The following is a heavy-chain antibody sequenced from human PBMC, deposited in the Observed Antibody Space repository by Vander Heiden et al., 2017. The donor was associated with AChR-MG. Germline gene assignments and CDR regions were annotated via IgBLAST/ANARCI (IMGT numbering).Heavy chain of an antibody. J-gene: IGHJ3*01. D-gene: IGHD3-10*01. CDR3: TTDRGFGFFDV. Sequence: EVQLVASGPGLVQPGGSLRLSSAASGFTFIGYWMNWVRQAPGHALALVANINEDGSDMYYVDSVKGRFTISRDNAKNSMYLQMKSLTADDTAVYYCTTDRGFGFFDVWGQVTMVTVSS. V-gene: IGHV3-7*01. CDR1: GFTFIGYW. CDR2: INEDGSDM.